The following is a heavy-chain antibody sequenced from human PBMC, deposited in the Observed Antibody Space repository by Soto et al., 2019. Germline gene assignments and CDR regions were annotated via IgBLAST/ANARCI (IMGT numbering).Heavy chain of an antibody. CDR1: GYSFTSYW. D-gene: IGHD4-17*01. CDR2: IYPGDSDT. J-gene: IGHJ3*02. CDR3: ARPRDYGDFDAFDI. Sequence: PGESLKISCKGSGYSFTSYWIGWVRQMPGKGLEWMGIIYPGDSDTRYSPSFQGQVTISADKSISTAYLQWSALRASDTGVYYCARPRDYGDFDAFDIWGQGTMVTVSS. V-gene: IGHV5-51*01.